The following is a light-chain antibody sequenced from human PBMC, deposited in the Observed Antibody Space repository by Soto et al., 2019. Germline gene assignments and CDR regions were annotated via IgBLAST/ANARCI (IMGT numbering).Light chain of an antibody. CDR2: GAS. CDR3: QQYGGSHRIT. Sequence: ILLTQSPATLALSPGERATLSCRASQSVSSYLAWYQQKPGQAPRLVIYGASNRATGIPDRFSGSGSGTDFTLIINRLEHEDVAIYYCQQYGGSHRITFGQGTRLEIK. CDR1: QSVSSY. V-gene: IGKV3-20*01. J-gene: IGKJ5*01.